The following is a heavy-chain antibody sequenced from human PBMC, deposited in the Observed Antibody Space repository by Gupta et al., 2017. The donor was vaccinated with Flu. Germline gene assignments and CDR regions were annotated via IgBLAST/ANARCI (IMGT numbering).Heavy chain of an antibody. J-gene: IGHJ4*02. CDR3: SRGETGPSPPGRNDC. CDR2: IRNKANSYTT. CDR1: GFTFSAHY. D-gene: IGHD2-8*02. Sequence: RLVESGGGLVQPGGSLRLSCVVSGFTFSAHYIDWIRQAPGKGLEWVGRIRNKANSYTTEYAASVKDRFTITRDDSKSSLYLQMNSLKNEDTAVYYCSRGETGPSPPGRNDCWGQGTLVTVSS. V-gene: IGHV3-72*01.